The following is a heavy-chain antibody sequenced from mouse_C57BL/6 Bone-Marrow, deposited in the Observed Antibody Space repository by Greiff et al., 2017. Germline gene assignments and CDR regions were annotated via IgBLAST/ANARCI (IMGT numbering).Heavy chain of an antibody. V-gene: IGHV1-82*01. Sequence: QVQLQQSGPELVKPGASVKISCKASGYAFSSSWMNWVKQRPGKGLEWIGRIYPGDGDTNYNGKFKGKATLTADKSSSTASMQLSSLTSEDSAVYFCARDYYGPPRFAYWGQGTLVTVSA. CDR2: IYPGDGDT. CDR1: GYAFSSSW. J-gene: IGHJ3*01. D-gene: IGHD1-1*01. CDR3: ARDYYGPPRFAY.